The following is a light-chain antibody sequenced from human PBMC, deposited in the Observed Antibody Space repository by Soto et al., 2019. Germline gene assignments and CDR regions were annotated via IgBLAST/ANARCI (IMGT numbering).Light chain of an antibody. CDR1: QYVSVRF. V-gene: IGKV3-20*01. CDR3: KQYGSSPQT. CDR2: GAS. Sequence: EIVLTQSPGTLSLSPGESATLSCRASQYVSVRFLAWYQQKPGQAPRLLIYGASDRATGIPDRFTGSGSGTDFTLTIKRLEPEDFAVYFCKQYGSSPQTFGQGTKVDIK. J-gene: IGKJ1*01.